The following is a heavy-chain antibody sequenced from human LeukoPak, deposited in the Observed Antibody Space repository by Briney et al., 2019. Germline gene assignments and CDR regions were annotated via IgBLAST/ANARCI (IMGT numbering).Heavy chain of an antibody. Sequence: PSETLSPTCTVSGGSISSSSYYWGWIRQPPGEGLEWIGSIYHSGTTYYNPSLRSRVTISVDTSKNQFSLKLSSATAADTAVCYCARYIAASGKYYFDYWGQGTLVTVSS. CDR3: ARYIAASGKYYFDY. D-gene: IGHD6-13*01. CDR2: IYHSGTT. V-gene: IGHV4-39*01. CDR1: GGSISSSSYY. J-gene: IGHJ4*02.